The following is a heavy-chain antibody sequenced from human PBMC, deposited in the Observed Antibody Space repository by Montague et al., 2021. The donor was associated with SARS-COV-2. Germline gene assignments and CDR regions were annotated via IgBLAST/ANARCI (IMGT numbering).Heavy chain of an antibody. J-gene: IGHJ4*03. CDR3: ARQLPPFCSTNKGYPYYFDV. CDR2: IYYAGRT. CDR1: GGSISSPDYY. Sequence: SETLSLTCTVSGGSISSPDYYWGWIRQSPGKGLGWIGSIYYAGRTYYNPSLRSRVSFSMDTSKNHFSLSLNSVTAADTAVYFRARQLPPFCSTNKGYPYYFDVWGQGALVTVSS. D-gene: IGHD2-2*01. V-gene: IGHV4-39*01.